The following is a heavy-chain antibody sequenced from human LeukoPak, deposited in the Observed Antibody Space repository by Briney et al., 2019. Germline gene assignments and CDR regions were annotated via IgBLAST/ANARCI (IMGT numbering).Heavy chain of an antibody. D-gene: IGHD1-1*01. CDR1: GDSVSSNSAA. V-gene: IGHV6-1*01. CDR2: TYYRSKWYN. CDR3: TRDGIRVLDY. Sequence: PSQTLSLTCATSGDSVSSNSAAWNWIRQSPSRGLEWLGRTYYRSKWYNDYAVSVKSRIVINPDTSKNQFSLQLSSVTPEDTAVYYCTRDGIRVLDYWGQGILVTVSS. J-gene: IGHJ4*02.